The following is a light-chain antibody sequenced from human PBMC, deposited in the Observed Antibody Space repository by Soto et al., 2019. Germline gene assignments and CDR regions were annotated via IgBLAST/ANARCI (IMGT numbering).Light chain of an antibody. V-gene: IGKV1-39*01. CDR2: GAS. CDR3: QQSYTSPVT. Sequence: DIQMTQSPSSLSASVGDRVTITCRASQGISTYLNWYQQKPGKAPNXLIYGASNLQSGVPSRFSGGGSGTDLTLTISSLQPEDCATYYCQQSYTSPVTFGGGTKVDIK. J-gene: IGKJ4*01. CDR1: QGISTY.